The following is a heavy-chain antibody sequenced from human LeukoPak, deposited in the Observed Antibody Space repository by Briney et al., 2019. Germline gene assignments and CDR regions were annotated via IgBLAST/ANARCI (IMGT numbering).Heavy chain of an antibody. V-gene: IGHV3-23*01. CDR3: AKDGIVDTAMVNWFDP. D-gene: IGHD5-18*01. Sequence: PGPSLRLSCAASGFTFSSYAMSWVRQAPGKGLEWVSAISGSGGSTYYADSVKGRFTISRDNPKNTLYLQMNSLRAEDTAVYYCAKDGIVDTAMVNWFDPWGQGTLVTVSS. CDR2: ISGSGGST. J-gene: IGHJ5*02. CDR1: GFTFSSYA.